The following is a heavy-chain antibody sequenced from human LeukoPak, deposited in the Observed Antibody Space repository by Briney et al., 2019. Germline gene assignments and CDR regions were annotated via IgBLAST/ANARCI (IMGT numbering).Heavy chain of an antibody. J-gene: IGHJ4*02. CDR1: GFSFTDYP. CDR3: ATDQRYAFDY. V-gene: IGHV3-48*02. Sequence: GGSLRLSCATSGFSFTDYPMNWVRQAPGKGLEWISNIHTTAEGAKYAYYADSVKGRVTISRDDGKNTLYLHMNSLRDDDTAVYYCATDQRYAFDYWGQGILVTVSS. CDR2: IHTTAEGAKYA. D-gene: IGHD3-9*01.